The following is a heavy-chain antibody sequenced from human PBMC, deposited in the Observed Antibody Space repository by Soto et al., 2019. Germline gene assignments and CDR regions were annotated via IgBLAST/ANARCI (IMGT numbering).Heavy chain of an antibody. D-gene: IGHD2-2*01. CDR2: ISSSSSTI. Sequence: GGSLRLPCAASGFTFSSYSMNWVRQAPGKGLEWVSYISSSSSTIYYADSVKGRFTISRDNAKNSLYLQMNSLRAEDTAVYYCARRVGGSDAFDIWGQGTMVTVSS. J-gene: IGHJ3*02. CDR3: ARRVGGSDAFDI. V-gene: IGHV3-48*04. CDR1: GFTFSSYS.